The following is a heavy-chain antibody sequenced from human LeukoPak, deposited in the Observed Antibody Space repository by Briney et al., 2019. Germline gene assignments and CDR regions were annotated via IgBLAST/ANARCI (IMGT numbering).Heavy chain of an antibody. CDR1: GFTFSSYA. Sequence: GGSLRLSCAASGFTFSSYAMHWVRQAPGKGLEYVSVISSNGGSTYYANSVKGRFTISRDNSKNTLYLQMGSLRAEDMAVYFCAKDRTAAPGTGVVYWGQGTLVTVSS. CDR2: ISSNGGST. CDR3: AKDRTAAPGTGVVY. V-gene: IGHV3-64*01. D-gene: IGHD6-13*01. J-gene: IGHJ4*02.